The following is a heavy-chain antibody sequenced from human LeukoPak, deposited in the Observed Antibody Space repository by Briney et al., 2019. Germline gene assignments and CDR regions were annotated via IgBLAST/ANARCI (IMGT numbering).Heavy chain of an antibody. D-gene: IGHD5-24*01. CDR2: IRSKTYGGTT. J-gene: IGHJ4*02. CDR1: GFTFGDYA. CDR3: ARENRWNFDY. V-gene: IGHV3-49*03. Sequence: GRSLRPSCTPSGFTFGDYAMSWFRQAPGKGLERVAFIRSKTYGGTTEYAASVKGRFTISRDDSRSLAYLQMNSLKTDDTAVYYCARENRWNFDYWGQGTLVTVSS.